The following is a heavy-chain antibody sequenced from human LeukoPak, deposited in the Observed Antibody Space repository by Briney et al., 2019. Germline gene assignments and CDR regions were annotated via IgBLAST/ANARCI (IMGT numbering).Heavy chain of an antibody. V-gene: IGHV3-30*02. J-gene: IGHJ4*02. CDR2: IRYDGRNK. Sequence: GGSLRLSCAASGFTFSSYGMHWVRQAPGKGLDWVAFIRYDGRNKYYADSVKGRFTISRDNSKNTLYLQMNSLRAEDTAVYYCASSSSPDYWGQGTLVTVSS. D-gene: IGHD6-6*01. CDR1: GFTFSSYG. CDR3: ASSSSPDY.